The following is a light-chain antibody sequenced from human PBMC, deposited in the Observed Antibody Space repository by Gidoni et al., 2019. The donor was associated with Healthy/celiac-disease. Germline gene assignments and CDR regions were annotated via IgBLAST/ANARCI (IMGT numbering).Light chain of an antibody. Sequence: DMVMTQSPLSMPVTPGEPASISCRSSQSLLHSNGYNYLDWYLQKPGQSPQLLIYLGSNRASGVPDRFRGSGSGTDFTLKISRVEAEDVGVYYCMQALQTSFTFGPGTKVDIK. CDR1: QSLLHSNGYNY. CDR2: LGS. J-gene: IGKJ3*01. V-gene: IGKV2-28*01. CDR3: MQALQTSFT.